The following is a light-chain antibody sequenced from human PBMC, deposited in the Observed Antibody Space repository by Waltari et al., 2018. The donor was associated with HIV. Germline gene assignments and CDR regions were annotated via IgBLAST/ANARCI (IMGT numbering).Light chain of an antibody. J-gene: IGKJ4*01. V-gene: IGKV1-9*01. CDR1: QGINTY. Sequence: DIQLSQPPSSLPASPGDRVTIPCRASQGINTYLAWYQQRPAKAPQPLMYSASTLHRAAPSTFSGGGSGTEFSLTINTLQPEDVSTYYCQQLYSFPVTFGGGTKVE. CDR2: SAS. CDR3: QQLYSFPVT.